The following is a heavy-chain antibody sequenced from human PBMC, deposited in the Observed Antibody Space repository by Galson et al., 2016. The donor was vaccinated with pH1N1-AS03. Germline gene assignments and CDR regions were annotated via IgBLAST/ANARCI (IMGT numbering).Heavy chain of an antibody. D-gene: IGHD4-11*01. CDR3: ARHSQCTRGTCYSSYFYALDV. J-gene: IGHJ6*02. CDR1: GYRFSTYY. Sequence: QSGAEVKKPGESLNISCQGSGYRFSTYYIAWVRQMPGKGLEWMGIFHPGDSVTKYHPSFQGLVTMSADKSTNTAYLHWSSLKASDTAIYYCARHSQCTRGTCYSSYFYALDVWGRGTAVTVS. CDR2: FHPGDSVT. V-gene: IGHV5-51*01.